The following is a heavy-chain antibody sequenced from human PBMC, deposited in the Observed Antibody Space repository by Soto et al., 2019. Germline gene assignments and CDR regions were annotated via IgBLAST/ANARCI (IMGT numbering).Heavy chain of an antibody. CDR1: GFSFSDHY. J-gene: IGHJ4*02. Sequence: EVQLVESGGGLVQPGGSLRLSCAASGFSFSDHYMDWVRHAPGKGLEWVGSTRNKANSYTTEYAASVKGRFTISRDDSKNSHYPQMNSLKTEDTAVYYCARVSGNADLAYWGQGTLVTVSS. CDR2: TRNKANSYTT. V-gene: IGHV3-72*01. D-gene: IGHD2-15*01. CDR3: ARVSGNADLAY.